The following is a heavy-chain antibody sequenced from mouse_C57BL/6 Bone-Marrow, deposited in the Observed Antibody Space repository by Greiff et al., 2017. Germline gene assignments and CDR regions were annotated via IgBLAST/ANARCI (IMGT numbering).Heavy chain of an antibody. Sequence: VQLQQSGAELVRPGTSVKVSCKASGYAFTNYLIEWVKQRPGQGLAWIGVINPGSGGTNYNEKFKGKATLTADKSSSTAYMQLSSLTSEDSAVYFCARSPSDYYAMDYWGQGTSVTVSS. CDR3: ARSPSDYYAMDY. J-gene: IGHJ4*01. CDR1: GYAFTNYL. CDR2: INPGSGGT. V-gene: IGHV1-54*01.